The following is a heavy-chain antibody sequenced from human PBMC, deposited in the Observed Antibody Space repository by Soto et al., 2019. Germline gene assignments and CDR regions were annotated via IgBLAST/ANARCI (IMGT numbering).Heavy chain of an antibody. D-gene: IGHD2-21*01. CDR1: GFAVSSYS. CDR3: TRGRSVIANNDFEH. Sequence: QVQLVESGGGVVQPGTSLRLSCAASGFAVSSYSVHWVRQAPGKGLEWVAAMSLDGNSRYFADSVKGRLTISRDTSKNTWSLQMNSLGPEDSAVYHGTRGRSVIANNDFEHWGQGTQVTVSS. V-gene: IGHV3-30-3*01. CDR2: MSLDGNSR. J-gene: IGHJ4*02.